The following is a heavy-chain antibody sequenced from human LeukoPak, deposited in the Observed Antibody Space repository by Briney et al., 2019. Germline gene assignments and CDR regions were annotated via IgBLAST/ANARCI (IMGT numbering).Heavy chain of an antibody. D-gene: IGHD6-19*01. CDR2: IYYSGST. J-gene: IGHJ3*02. V-gene: IGHV4-59*01. CDR1: GGSISNYY. Sequence: PSETLSLTCTVSGGSISNYYWSWIRQPPGKGLEWIGYIYYSGSTNYNPSLKSRVTISVDTSKNQFSLKLSSVTVADTAVYYCAREAGLGAFDIWAKGQWSPSLQ. CDR3: AREAGLGAFDI.